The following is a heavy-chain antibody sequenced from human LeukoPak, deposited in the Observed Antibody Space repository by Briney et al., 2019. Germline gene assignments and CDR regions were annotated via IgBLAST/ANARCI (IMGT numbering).Heavy chain of an antibody. CDR2: ISGSGGST. CDR1: GFTFSSYA. Sequence: GGSLRLSCAASGFTFSSYAMSWIRQAPGKGLEWVSAISGSGGSTHYADSVKGRFTISRDNSKNTLYLQMNSLRAEDTAVYYCAKKDDIVVVVAAALDYWGQGTLVTVSS. D-gene: IGHD2-15*01. CDR3: AKKDDIVVVVAAALDY. V-gene: IGHV3-23*01. J-gene: IGHJ4*02.